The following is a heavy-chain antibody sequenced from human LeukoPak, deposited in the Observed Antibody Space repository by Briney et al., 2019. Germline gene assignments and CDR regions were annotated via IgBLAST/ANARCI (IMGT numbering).Heavy chain of an antibody. D-gene: IGHD6-19*01. CDR2: IIPIFGTA. V-gene: IGHV1-69*05. CDR1: GGTFSSYA. CDR3: ASSSGPPRALYY. J-gene: IGHJ4*02. Sequence: VASVKVSRKASGGTFSSYAISWVRQAPGQGLEWMGRIIPIFGTANYAQKFQRRVTITTDESTSTAYMELSSLRSEDTAVYYCASSSGPPRALYYWGQGTLVTVSS.